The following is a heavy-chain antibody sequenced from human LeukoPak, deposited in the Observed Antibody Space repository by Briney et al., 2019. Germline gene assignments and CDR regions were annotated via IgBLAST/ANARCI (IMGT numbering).Heavy chain of an antibody. D-gene: IGHD5-24*01. V-gene: IGHV1-18*01. CDR3: ASVEMATISTAFWFDP. CDR2: ISAYNGNT. J-gene: IGHJ5*02. Sequence: GASVKVSCKASGYTFTSYGISWVRQAPGQGLEWMGWISAYNGNTNYAQKLQGRVTMTTDTSTSTAYMELRSLRSDDTAVYYCASVEMATISTAFWFDPWGQGTLVTVSS. CDR1: GYTFTSYG.